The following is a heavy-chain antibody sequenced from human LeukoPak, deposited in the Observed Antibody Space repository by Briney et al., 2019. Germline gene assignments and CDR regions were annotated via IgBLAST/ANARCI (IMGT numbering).Heavy chain of an antibody. Sequence: GGSLRPSCAASGFIFSSYAMTWVRQAPGKGLECVSAHSASGGTTYYADSVKGRFTTSRDNSKNTLYLHMNSLRAEDTAVYYCAKLPREYCSSTSCPNWFDTWGQGTLVTVSS. J-gene: IGHJ5*02. CDR1: GFIFSSYA. D-gene: IGHD2-2*01. V-gene: IGHV3-23*01. CDR3: AKLPREYCSSTSCPNWFDT. CDR2: HSASGGTT.